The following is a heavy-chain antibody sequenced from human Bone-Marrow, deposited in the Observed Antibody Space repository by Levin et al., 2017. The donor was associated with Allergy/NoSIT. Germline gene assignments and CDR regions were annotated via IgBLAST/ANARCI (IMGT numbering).Heavy chain of an antibody. CDR2: TYYRSKWYN. V-gene: IGHV6-1*01. Sequence: SQTLSLTCAISGDSVSSNSAAWNWIRQSPSRGLEWLGRTYYRSKWYNDYAVSVKSRISINPDISKNHFSLQLNSVTPEDTAVYYCVRYCSSSSCNGFDYWGQGTLVTVSS. CDR3: VRYCSSSSCNGFDY. D-gene: IGHD2-2*01. J-gene: IGHJ4*02. CDR1: GDSVSSNSAA.